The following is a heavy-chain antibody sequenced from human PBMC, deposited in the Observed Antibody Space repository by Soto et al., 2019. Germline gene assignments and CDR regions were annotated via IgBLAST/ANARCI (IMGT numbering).Heavy chain of an antibody. Sequence: SETLSLTSTVSGGSISSGVYYWSWIRQHPGKGLVWIGYIYYSGSTYYNPSLKSRVTISVDTSKNQFSLKLSSVTAADTAVYYCARSYSSSSFDYWGQATLVTVSS. CDR3: ARSYSSSSFDY. CDR2: IYYSGST. J-gene: IGHJ4*02. CDR1: GGSISSGVYY. V-gene: IGHV4-31*03. D-gene: IGHD6-6*01.